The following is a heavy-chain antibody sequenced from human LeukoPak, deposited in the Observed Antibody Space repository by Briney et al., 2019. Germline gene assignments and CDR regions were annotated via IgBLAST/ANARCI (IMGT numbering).Heavy chain of an antibody. CDR2: IKQDGSEK. D-gene: IGHD3-22*01. V-gene: IGHV3-7*01. Sequence: GGSLRHSCAASGFTFSSYWTSWVRQAPGKGLEWVANIKQDGSEKYYVDSVKGRFTISRDNAKNSLYLQMNSLRAEDTAVYYCARDRLRYYDSSGLTHWGQGTLVTVSS. CDR1: GFTFSSYW. CDR3: ARDRLRYYDSSGLTH. J-gene: IGHJ4*02.